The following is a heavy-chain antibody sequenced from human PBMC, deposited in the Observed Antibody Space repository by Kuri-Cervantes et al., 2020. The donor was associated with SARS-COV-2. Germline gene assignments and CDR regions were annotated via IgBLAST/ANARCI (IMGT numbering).Heavy chain of an antibody. CDR3: ASQVDTAMAFDY. CDR2: IYYSGST. V-gene: IGHV4-39*01. J-gene: IGHJ4*02. CDR1: GGSISSSSYY. D-gene: IGHD5-18*01. Sequence: GSLRLSCTVSGGSISSSSYYWGWIRQPPGKGLEWIGSIYYSGSTYYNPSLKSRVTISVDTSKNQFSLKLSSVTAADTAVYYCASQVDTAMAFDYWGQGTLVTVSS.